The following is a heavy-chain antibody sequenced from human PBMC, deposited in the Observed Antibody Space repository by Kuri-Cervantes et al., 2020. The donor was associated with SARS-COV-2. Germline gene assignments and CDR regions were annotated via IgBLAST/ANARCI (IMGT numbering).Heavy chain of an antibody. CDR3: ARDGGWSGPSYFDY. J-gene: IGHJ4*02. Sequence: SETLSLTCTVSGGSISSGGYYWSWIRQHPGKGLEWIGYIYYSGSTYYNPSLKSRVTISVDTSKNQFSLKLSSVTAADTAVYYCARDGGWSGPSYFDYWGQGTLVTVSS. V-gene: IGHV4-31*03. D-gene: IGHD3-3*01. CDR2: IYYSGST. CDR1: GGSISSGGYY.